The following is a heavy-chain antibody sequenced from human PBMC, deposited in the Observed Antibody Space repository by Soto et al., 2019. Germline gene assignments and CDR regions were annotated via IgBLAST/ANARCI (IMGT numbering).Heavy chain of an antibody. CDR1: VGSISSGGYY. J-gene: IGHJ5*02. CDR2: IYYSGST. CDR3: ARADTMVRDNWFDP. Sequence: SETLSLTCTVSVGSISSGGYYWSWLRQHPGKGLEWIGYIYYSGSTYYNPSLKSRVAISVDTSKNQFSLKLSSVTAADTAVYYCARADTMVRDNWFDPWGQGTLVTVSS. D-gene: IGHD3-10*01. V-gene: IGHV4-31*03.